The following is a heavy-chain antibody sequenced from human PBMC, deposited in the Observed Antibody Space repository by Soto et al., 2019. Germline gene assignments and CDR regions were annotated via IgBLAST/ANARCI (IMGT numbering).Heavy chain of an antibody. D-gene: IGHD2-8*02. CDR2: INMDGTST. V-gene: IGHV3-74*01. CDR3: ARGPRGLYHHDY. Sequence: PGGSLRLSCVASGFTFSDDWMHWVRQAAGKGLVWVSRINMDGTSTNYADSVKGRFTISRDNAKNTLYLQMNSLRVDDTAVYYCARGPRGLYHHDYWGQGALVTVSS. J-gene: IGHJ4*02. CDR1: GFTFSDDW.